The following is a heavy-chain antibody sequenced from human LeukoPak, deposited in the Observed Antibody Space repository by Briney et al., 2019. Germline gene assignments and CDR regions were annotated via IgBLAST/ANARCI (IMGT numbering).Heavy chain of an antibody. CDR2: IVVDGGKT. Sequence: AVTVSYKDSGCTFTTFAVQWVGQARGERREGIGGIVVDGGKTDYAQKFQERVDIITDRSTNTVFMELRSLRSDDTAVYYCSAGATTYCGEDCYPSFFFYHGIDVWGQGATVTVSS. D-gene: IGHD2-21*02. CDR1: GCTFTTFA. J-gene: IGHJ6*02. CDR3: SAGATTYCGEDCYPSFFFYHGIDV. V-gene: IGHV1-58*01.